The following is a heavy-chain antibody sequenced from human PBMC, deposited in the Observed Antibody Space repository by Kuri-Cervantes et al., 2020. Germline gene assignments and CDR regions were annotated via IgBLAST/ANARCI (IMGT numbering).Heavy chain of an antibody. D-gene: IGHD6-13*01. CDR2: ISGSGGST. CDR3: AKGREYSSSWYVMDY. Sequence: GGSLRLSCAASGFTFSSYAMGWVRQAPGKGLEWVSAISGSGGSTYYADSVKGRFTISRDNAKNSLYLQMNSLRAEDTALYYCAKGREYSSSWYVMDYWGHGTLVTVSS. J-gene: IGHJ4*01. V-gene: IGHV3-23*01. CDR1: GFTFSSYA.